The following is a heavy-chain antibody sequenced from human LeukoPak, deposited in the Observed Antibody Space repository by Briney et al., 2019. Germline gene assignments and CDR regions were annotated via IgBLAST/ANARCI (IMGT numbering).Heavy chain of an antibody. CDR3: AREESTKNSVLDY. CDR2: INPNSGGT. D-gene: IGHD2/OR15-2a*01. V-gene: IGHV1-2*02. Sequence: ASVKVSCKASGYTFTGYYMHWVRQAPGQGLEWMGWINPNSGGTNYAQKLQGRVTMTTDTSTSTAYMELRSLRSDDTAVYYCAREESTKNSVLDYWGQGTLVTVSS. J-gene: IGHJ4*02. CDR1: GYTFTGYY.